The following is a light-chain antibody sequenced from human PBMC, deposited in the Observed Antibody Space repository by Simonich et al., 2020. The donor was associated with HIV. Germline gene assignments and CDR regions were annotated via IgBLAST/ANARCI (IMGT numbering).Light chain of an antibody. V-gene: IGKV3-15*01. Sequence: EIVMTQSPATLSVSPGERATLSCRASQSISNNLAWYQQKPGQAPRLLIYGASTRATGIPARFSGSGSGTEFTLTVSSLQSEDFAVYYCQQRSNWPLFGGGTKVEIK. J-gene: IGKJ4*01. CDR2: GAS. CDR3: QQRSNWPL. CDR1: QSISNN.